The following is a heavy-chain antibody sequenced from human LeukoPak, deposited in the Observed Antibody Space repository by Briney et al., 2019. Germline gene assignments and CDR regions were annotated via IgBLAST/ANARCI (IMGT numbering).Heavy chain of an antibody. V-gene: IGHV3-21*06. D-gene: IGHD3-10*01. CDR2: ITGSGPYM. Sequence: SGGSLRLSCAASGFTFSTFAMHWVRLSPGKGLEWVSSITGSGPYMLYADSVKHRFTISRDNTKNLLYLEMNSLRAEDTAMYFCVRDVGAVRGEVYFDYWGQGTLVTVSS. CDR3: VRDVGAVRGEVYFDY. J-gene: IGHJ4*02. CDR1: GFTFSTFA.